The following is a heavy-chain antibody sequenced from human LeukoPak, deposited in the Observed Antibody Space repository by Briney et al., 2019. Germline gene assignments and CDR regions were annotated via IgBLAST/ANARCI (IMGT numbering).Heavy chain of an antibody. CDR3: ARVPGYSGYFYGMDV. Sequence: GGSLRLSCAVSGITLSNYGMSWVRQAPGKGLEWVAGISDSGGRTNYADSVKGRFTISSDNAKNTLYLQMNSLTAEDTAVYYCARVPGYSGYFYGMDVWGQGTTVIVSS. V-gene: IGHV3-23*01. J-gene: IGHJ6*02. CDR2: ISDSGGRT. CDR1: GITLSNYG. D-gene: IGHD5-12*01.